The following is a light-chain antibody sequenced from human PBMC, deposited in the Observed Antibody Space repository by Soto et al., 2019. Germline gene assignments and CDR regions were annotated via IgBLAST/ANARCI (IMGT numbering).Light chain of an antibody. CDR1: QDIGSS. CDR2: AAS. Sequence: DIQMTQSPSSLSVSVGDRVTITCRASQDIGSSLGWFQQKPGKAPKSLIYAASTLQVGVTSRFSSSGYGTDCILTISSLQPEDFATYYCHQYNSYPRTFGQGTKVEIK. V-gene: IGKV1-16*01. J-gene: IGKJ1*01. CDR3: HQYNSYPRT.